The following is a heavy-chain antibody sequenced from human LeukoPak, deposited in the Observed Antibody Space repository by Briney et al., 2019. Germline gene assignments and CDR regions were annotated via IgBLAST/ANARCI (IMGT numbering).Heavy chain of an antibody. D-gene: IGHD6-13*01. CDR1: GFTFSSYA. CDR3: AKAQGFIAAAGNFDY. J-gene: IGHJ4*02. CDR2: ISGSGGST. V-gene: IGHV3-23*01. Sequence: RGSLRLSCAASGFTFSSYAMSWVRQAPGKGLEWVSAISGSGGSTYYADSVKGRFTISRDNSKNTLYLQMNSLRAEDTAVYYCAKAQGFIAAAGNFDYWGQGTLVTVSS.